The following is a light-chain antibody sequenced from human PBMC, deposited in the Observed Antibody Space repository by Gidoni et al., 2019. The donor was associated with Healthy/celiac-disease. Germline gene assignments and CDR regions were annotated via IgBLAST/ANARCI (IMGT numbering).Light chain of an antibody. CDR2: DAS. CDR3: QLRSNWPLT. V-gene: IGKV3-11*01. J-gene: IGKJ4*01. CDR1: QSVSSY. Sequence: EIVLTHSPATLSLSPGARATLSCRASQSVSSYLAWYPQKPGQAPSLLIYDASNRATGIPARLSCSGSGTDCTLTISSLEPEDFAVYYCQLRSNWPLTFGGVIKVEIK.